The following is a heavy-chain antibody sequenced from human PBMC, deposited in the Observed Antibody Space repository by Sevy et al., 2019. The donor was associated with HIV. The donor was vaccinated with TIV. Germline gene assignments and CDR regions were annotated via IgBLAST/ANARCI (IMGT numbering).Heavy chain of an antibody. V-gene: IGHV1-69*13. J-gene: IGHJ6*03. Sequence: ASVKVSCKASGGTFSSYAISWVRQAPGQGLEWMGRIIPIFGTANYAQKFQGRVTITADESTSTAYMELSSLRSEDTAVYYCASDIRGDYYYYYYYMDVWGKGTTVTVSS. D-gene: IGHD2-21*01. CDR1: GGTFSSYA. CDR2: IIPIFGTA. CDR3: ASDIRGDYYYYYYYMDV.